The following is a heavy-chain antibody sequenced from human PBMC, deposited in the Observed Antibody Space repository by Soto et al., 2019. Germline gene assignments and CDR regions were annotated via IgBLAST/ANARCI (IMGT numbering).Heavy chain of an antibody. CDR2: INPNSGGT. J-gene: IGHJ6*02. Sequence: GASVKVSCKASGYTFTGYYMHWVRQAPGQGLEWMGWINPNSGGTNYAQKFQGRVTMTRDTSISTAYMELSRLRSDDTAVYYCARTSIWSGYPYYYGMDVRGQGTTVTVSS. V-gene: IGHV1-2*02. D-gene: IGHD3-3*01. CDR3: ARTSIWSGYPYYYGMDV. CDR1: GYTFTGYY.